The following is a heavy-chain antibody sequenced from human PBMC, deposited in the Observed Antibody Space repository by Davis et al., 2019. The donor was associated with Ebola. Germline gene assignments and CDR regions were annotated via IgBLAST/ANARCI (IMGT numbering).Heavy chain of an antibody. CDR2: VFRSGST. Sequence: SETLSLTCTVSGGSISSYYWSWIRQPPGKGLEWIGYVFRSGSTNYNPSLKSRVTISVDTSKNQFSLRLTSVTAADTAVYYCARLYPYSSSWYFDYWGQGTLVTVSS. CDR1: GGSISSYY. V-gene: IGHV4-59*01. J-gene: IGHJ4*02. CDR3: ARLYPYSSSWYFDY. D-gene: IGHD6-13*01.